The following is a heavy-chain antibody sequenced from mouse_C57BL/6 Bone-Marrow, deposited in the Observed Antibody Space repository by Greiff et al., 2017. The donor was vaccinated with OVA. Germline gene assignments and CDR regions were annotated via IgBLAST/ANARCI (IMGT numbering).Heavy chain of an antibody. CDR1: GFNIKNHS. CDR3: ARACGFAY. V-gene: IGHV14-3*01. J-gene: IGHJ3*01. CDR2: IDPANGNT. Sequence: VQLQQSVAELVRPGASVKLSCTASGFNIKNHSMHWVQQRPEQGLEWIGRIDPANGNTNYAPKFQGKDTITADTSYNTAYLHLSSLTSEDTAIYYCARACGFAYWGQGTLVTVSA.